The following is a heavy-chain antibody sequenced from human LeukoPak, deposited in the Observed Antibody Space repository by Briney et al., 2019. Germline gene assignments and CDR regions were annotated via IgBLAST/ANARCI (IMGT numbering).Heavy chain of an antibody. CDR1: GYTFTSYY. Sequence: ASVKVSCKASGYTFTSYYMHWLRQAPGQGLEWMGIINPSGGSTSYAQKFQGRVTMTRDTSTSTVYMELSSLRSEDTAVYYCARASSVRGGSYHRATSYFDYWGQGTLVTVSS. D-gene: IGHD2-15*01. CDR3: ARASSVRGGSYHRATSYFDY. J-gene: IGHJ4*02. V-gene: IGHV1-46*01. CDR2: INPSGGST.